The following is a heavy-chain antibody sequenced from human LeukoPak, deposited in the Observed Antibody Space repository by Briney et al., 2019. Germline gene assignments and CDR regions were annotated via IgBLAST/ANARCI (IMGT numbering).Heavy chain of an antibody. CDR2: IYTSGST. V-gene: IGHV4-61*02. D-gene: IGHD3-10*01. J-gene: IGHJ4*02. CDR3: ATRELRGNY. Sequence: SETLSLTCTVSGGSISSGSYYWSWIRQPAGKGLEWIGRIYTSGSTNYNPSLKSRVTISVDTSKNQFFLKLSSVTAADTAVYYCATRELRGNYWGQGTLVTVSS. CDR1: GGSISSGSYY.